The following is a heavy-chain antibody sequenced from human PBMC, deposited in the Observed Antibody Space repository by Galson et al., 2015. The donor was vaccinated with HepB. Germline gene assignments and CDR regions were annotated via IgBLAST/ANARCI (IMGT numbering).Heavy chain of an antibody. D-gene: IGHD1-1*01. CDR3: ARLQGTLEGLERPRGYYFDY. J-gene: IGHJ4*02. Sequence: SVKVSCKASGYTFTSYYMHWVRQAPGQGLEWMGIINPSGGSTSYAQKFQGRVTMTRDTSTSTVYMELSSLRSADTAVYYCARLQGTLEGLERPRGYYFDYWGQGTLVTVSS. V-gene: IGHV1-46*01. CDR1: GYTFTSYY. CDR2: INPSGGST.